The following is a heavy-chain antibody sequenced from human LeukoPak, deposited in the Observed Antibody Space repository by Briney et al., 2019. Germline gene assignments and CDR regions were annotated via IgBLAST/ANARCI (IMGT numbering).Heavy chain of an antibody. Sequence: SETLSLTFTVSGGSINNGGYYWSWIRQHPGKGLEWIGYIYYSGSSYYNPSLRSRVTISVDTSKNHFSLKLSSVTAADTAVYYCARNRDGYNSFDYWGQGTLVTVSS. J-gene: IGHJ4*02. V-gene: IGHV4-31*03. D-gene: IGHD5-24*01. CDR2: IYYSGSS. CDR3: ARNRDGYNSFDY. CDR1: GGSINNGGYY.